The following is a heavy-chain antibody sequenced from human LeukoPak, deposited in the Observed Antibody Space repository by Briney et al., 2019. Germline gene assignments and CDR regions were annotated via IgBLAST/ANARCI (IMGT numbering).Heavy chain of an antibody. D-gene: IGHD6-25*01. J-gene: IGHJ5*02. CDR1: GFTFSNYW. Sequence: GGSLRLSCAASGFTFSNYWMHWVRQAPGKGLVWVSHINSDGIDTTYADSVKGRFTISRDNAKNTLSLQMNSLRVDDTAVYYCARGGSSRYTISSWGQGTLVTVSS. CDR2: INSDGIDT. V-gene: IGHV3-74*03. CDR3: ARGGSSRYTISS.